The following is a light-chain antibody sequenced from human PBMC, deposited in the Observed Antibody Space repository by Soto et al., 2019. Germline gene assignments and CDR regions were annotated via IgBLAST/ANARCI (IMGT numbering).Light chain of an antibody. CDR3: QQYGGSPRT. CDR1: QSVGSIY. Sequence: DIVLTQSPGTLSLSPGERATLSCRASQSVGSIYLAWYQQKPGQAPRLLIYGASNRASGIPDRFSGSGSGTDFTLTISRLEPEDFAVYYCQQYGGSPRTFGQGTKVDIK. J-gene: IGKJ1*01. V-gene: IGKV3-20*01. CDR2: GAS.